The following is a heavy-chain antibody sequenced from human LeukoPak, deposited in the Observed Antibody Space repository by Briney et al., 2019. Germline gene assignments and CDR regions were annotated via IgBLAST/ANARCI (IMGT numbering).Heavy chain of an antibody. CDR2: ISGSGGST. V-gene: IGHV3-23*01. CDR1: GFTFSSYA. J-gene: IGHJ3*02. CDR3: AKGKDRYYYDSGRDAFDI. D-gene: IGHD3-22*01. Sequence: GGSLRLSCAASGFTFSSYAMSWVRQAPGKGLEWVSAISGSGGSTYYADSVKGRFTISRDNSKNTLYLQMNNLRAEDTAVYYCAKGKDRYYYDSGRDAFDIWGQGTMVTVSS.